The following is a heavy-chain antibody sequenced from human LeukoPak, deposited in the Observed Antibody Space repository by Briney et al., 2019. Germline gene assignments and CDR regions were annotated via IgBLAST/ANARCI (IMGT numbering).Heavy chain of an antibody. V-gene: IGHV4-59*01. CDR3: ASSKWLQFQYFDY. CDR2: IYYSGST. CDR1: GGSISSYY. J-gene: IGHJ4*02. Sequence: PSETLSLTCTVSGGSISSYYWSWIRQPPGKGLEWIGYIYYSGSTNYNPSLKSRVTISVDTSKNQFSLKLSSVTAADTAVYYCASSKWLQFQYFDYWGQGTLVTVSS. D-gene: IGHD5-24*01.